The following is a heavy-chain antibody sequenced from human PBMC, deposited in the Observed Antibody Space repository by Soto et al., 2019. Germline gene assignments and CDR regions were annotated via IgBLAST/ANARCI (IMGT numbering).Heavy chain of an antibody. J-gene: IGHJ5*02. Sequence: VASVKVSCKASGYTFTSYYMHWLRQAPGQGLEWMGIINPSGGSTSYAQKFQGRVTMTRDTSTSTVYMELSSLRSEDTAVYYCARERGRIAAAGTSWFDPWGQGTLVTVSS. CDR1: GYTFTSYY. CDR2: INPSGGST. CDR3: ARERGRIAAAGTSWFDP. D-gene: IGHD6-13*01. V-gene: IGHV1-46*01.